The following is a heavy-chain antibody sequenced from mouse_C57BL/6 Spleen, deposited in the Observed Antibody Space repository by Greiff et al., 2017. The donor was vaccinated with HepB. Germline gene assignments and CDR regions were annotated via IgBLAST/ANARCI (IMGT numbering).Heavy chain of an antibody. CDR2: INPNNGST. CDR1: GYTFTDYN. CDR3: ARGHGSSYGFDY. J-gene: IGHJ2*01. D-gene: IGHD1-1*01. V-gene: IGHV1-22*01. Sequence: EVQLQQSGPELVKPGASVKMSCKASGYTFTDYNMHWVKQSHGKSLEWIGYINPNNGSTSYNQKFKGKATLTVNKSSSTAYMELRSLTSEDSAVYYCARGHGSSYGFDYWGQGTTLTVSS.